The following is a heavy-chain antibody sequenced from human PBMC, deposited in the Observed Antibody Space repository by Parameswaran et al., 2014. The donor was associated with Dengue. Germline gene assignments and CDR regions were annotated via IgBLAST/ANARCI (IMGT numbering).Heavy chain of an antibody. CDR3: ARDRTIAAYHYFDY. Sequence: RWIRQPPGKGLEWVSYISSSSSYTNYADSVKGRFTISRDNAKNSLYLQMNSLRAEDTAVYYCARDRTIAAYHYFDYWGQGTLVTVSS. J-gene: IGHJ4*02. V-gene: IGHV3-11*05. D-gene: IGHD6-6*01. CDR2: ISSSSSYT.